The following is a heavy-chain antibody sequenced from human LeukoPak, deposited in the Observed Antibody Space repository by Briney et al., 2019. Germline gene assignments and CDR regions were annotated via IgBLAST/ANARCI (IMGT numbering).Heavy chain of an antibody. J-gene: IGHJ4*02. CDR2: IYYSGST. CDR1: GGSISSSSYY. D-gene: IGHD3/OR15-3a*01. CDR3: AFSWTKTKTPDY. V-gene: IGHV4-39*01. Sequence: PSETLSLTCTVSGGSISSSSYYWGWIRQPPGKGLEWIGSIYYSGSTYYNPSLKSRVTISVDTSKNQFSLKLSSVTAADTAVYYCAFSWTKTKTPDYWGQGTLSPSPQ.